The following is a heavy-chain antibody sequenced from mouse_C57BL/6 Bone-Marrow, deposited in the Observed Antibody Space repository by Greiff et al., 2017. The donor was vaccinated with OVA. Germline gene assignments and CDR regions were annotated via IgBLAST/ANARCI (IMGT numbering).Heavy chain of an antibody. D-gene: IGHD2-1*01. J-gene: IGHJ1*03. CDR2: ISGGGGNT. Sequence: EVQLVESGGGLVKPGGSLKLSCAASGFTFSSYTMSWVRQTPEKRLEWVATISGGGGNTYYPDSVKGRFTISRDKAKNTLYLQMSSLTSEDTALYYCARRVYSEYWYFDVWGTGTTVTVSS. CDR3: ARRVYSEYWYFDV. CDR1: GFTFSSYT. V-gene: IGHV5-9*01.